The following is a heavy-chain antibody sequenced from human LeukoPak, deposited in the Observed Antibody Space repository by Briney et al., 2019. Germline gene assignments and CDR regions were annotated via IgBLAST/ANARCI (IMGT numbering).Heavy chain of an antibody. D-gene: IGHD1-26*01. V-gene: IGHV4-59*01. CDR2: IYYSGST. Sequence: PSETLSLTCIVSGGSISSYFWSWIRQPPGKGLEWIGYIYYSGSTNYNPSLKSRVTISVDTSRNQFSLRLSSVTSADTAVYYCARHPSGSYSYYFDYWGQGTLLSVPS. CDR3: ARHPSGSYSYYFDY. CDR1: GGSISSYF. J-gene: IGHJ4*02.